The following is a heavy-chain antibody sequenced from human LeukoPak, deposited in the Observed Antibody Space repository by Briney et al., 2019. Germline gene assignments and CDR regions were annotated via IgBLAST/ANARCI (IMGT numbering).Heavy chain of an antibody. J-gene: IGHJ3*02. D-gene: IGHD3-16*01. CDR3: ARFHSTSIFWGPDAFDI. Sequence: QTLSLTCTVSGGSISSGGYYWSWIRQPPGKALEWLARIDWDDDKYYSTSLKTRLTISKDTSKNQVVLTMTNMDPVDTATYYCARFHSTSIFWGPDAFDIWGQGTMVTVSS. V-gene: IGHV2-70*11. CDR2: IDWDDDK. CDR1: GGSISSGGYY.